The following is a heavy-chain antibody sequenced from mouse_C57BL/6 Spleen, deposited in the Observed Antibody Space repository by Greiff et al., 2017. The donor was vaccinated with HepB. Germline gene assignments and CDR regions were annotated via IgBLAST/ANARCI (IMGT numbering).Heavy chain of an antibody. CDR2: ISSGSSTI. Sequence: DVKLVESGGGLVKPGGSLKLSCAASGFTFSDYGMHWVRQAPEKGLEWVAYISSGSSTIYYADTVKGRFTISRDNAKNTLFLQMTSLRSEDTAMYYCARRDYGSSFAWFAYWGQGTLVTVSA. D-gene: IGHD1-1*01. CDR3: ARRDYGSSFAWFAY. V-gene: IGHV5-17*01. CDR1: GFTFSDYG. J-gene: IGHJ3*01.